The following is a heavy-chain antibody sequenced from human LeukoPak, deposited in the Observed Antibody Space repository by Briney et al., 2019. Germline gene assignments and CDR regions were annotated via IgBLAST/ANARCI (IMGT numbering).Heavy chain of an antibody. D-gene: IGHD3-3*01. CDR1: GFTFSSYA. CDR3: AKDGQGGYYIPGPPGAFDI. J-gene: IGHJ3*02. CDR2: ISGSGGST. Sequence: GGSLRLSCAASGFTFSSYAMSWVRQAPGKGLEWVSAISGSGGSTYYADSVKGRFTISRDNSKNTLYLQMNSLRAEDTAVYYCAKDGQGGYYIPGPPGAFDIWGQGTMVTVSS. V-gene: IGHV3-23*01.